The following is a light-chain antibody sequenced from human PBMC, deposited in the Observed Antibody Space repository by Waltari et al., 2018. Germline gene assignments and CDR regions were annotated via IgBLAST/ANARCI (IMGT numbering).Light chain of an antibody. J-gene: IGKJ1*01. CDR1: QSVGKS. V-gene: IGKV3-20*01. Sequence: EILLTPSPGPLSLSPGDGATLSCRASQSVGKSLSWYQQKPGQPPRLLIFGTSNRATGIPDRFSGGGSGTDFSLTITRLEPEDVAVYYCQHYVSLPVTFGQGTKVEIK. CDR2: GTS. CDR3: QHYVSLPVT.